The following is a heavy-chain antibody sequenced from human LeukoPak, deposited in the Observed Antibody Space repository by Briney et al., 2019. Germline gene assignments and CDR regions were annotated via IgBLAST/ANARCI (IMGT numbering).Heavy chain of an antibody. D-gene: IGHD4-17*01. J-gene: IGHJ3*02. CDR1: GGSISSGSYY. CDR2: IYTSGST. Sequence: SETLSLTCTVSGGSISSGSYYWSWIRQPAGKGLEWIGRIYTSGSTNYNPSLKSRVTISVDTSKNQFSLKLSSVTAADTAVYYCARDSYGDYLGAFDIWGQGTMVTVSS. CDR3: ARDSYGDYLGAFDI. V-gene: IGHV4-61*02.